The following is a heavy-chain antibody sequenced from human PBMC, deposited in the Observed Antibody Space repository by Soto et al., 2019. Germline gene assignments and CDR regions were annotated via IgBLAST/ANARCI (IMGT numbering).Heavy chain of an antibody. CDR1: GYTFTSYG. V-gene: IGHV1-18*01. CDR3: ARANLYDFCSGSY. J-gene: IGHJ4*02. CDR2: ISAYNGNT. D-gene: IGHD3-3*01. Sequence: QVQLVQSGAEVKKPGASVKVSCKASGYTFTSYGLSWVRQAPGQGLEWMGWISAYNGNTHYAQKLQGRVTMTTDPSTSTAYMALRSLRADDTAVYYGARANLYDFCSGSYWGQGTLVTVSS.